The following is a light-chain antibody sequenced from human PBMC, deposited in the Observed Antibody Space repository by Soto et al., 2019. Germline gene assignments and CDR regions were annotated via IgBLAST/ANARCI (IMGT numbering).Light chain of an antibody. CDR3: QHYKAFSPWT. Sequence: DIQMTQSPSALSASIGDRVTITCRASHNIDTSLAWYQQKPGKAPKSLIFDASNLESGVSSRLRGSGSGTEFTLTIDNLQPDDSGSYYCQHYKAFSPWTFGQGTKVEIK. CDR1: HNIDTS. J-gene: IGKJ1*01. CDR2: DAS. V-gene: IGKV1-5*01.